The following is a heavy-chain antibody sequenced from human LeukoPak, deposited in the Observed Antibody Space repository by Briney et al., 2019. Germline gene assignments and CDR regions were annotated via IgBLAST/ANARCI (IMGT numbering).Heavy chain of an antibody. CDR1: GGSISSYY. CDR2: TYTSGST. Sequence: SETLSLTCTVSGGSISSYYWSWVRQPAGKGLEWIGRTYTSGSTNYNPSLKSRVTMSVDMSKNQFSLKLSSMIAADTAVYYCARVSSSWYQDWYFDLWGRGTLVTVPS. J-gene: IGHJ2*01. CDR3: ARVSSSWYQDWYFDL. V-gene: IGHV4-4*07. D-gene: IGHD6-13*01.